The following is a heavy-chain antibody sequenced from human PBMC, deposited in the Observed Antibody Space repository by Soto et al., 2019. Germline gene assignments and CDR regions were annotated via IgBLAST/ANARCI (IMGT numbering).Heavy chain of an antibody. CDR3: ATDLNLDIVVVPAAISAFDI. CDR2: FDPEDGET. Sequence: ASVKVSCKVSGYTLTELSMHWVRQAPGKGLEWMGGFDPEDGETIYAQKFQGRVTMTEDTSTDTAYMELSSLRSEDTAVYYCATDLNLDIVVVPAAISAFDIWGQGTMVTVSS. D-gene: IGHD2-2*02. V-gene: IGHV1-24*01. CDR1: GYTLTELS. J-gene: IGHJ3*02.